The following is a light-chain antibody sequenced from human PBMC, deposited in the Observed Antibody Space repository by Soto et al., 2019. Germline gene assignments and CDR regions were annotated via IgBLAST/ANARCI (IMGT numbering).Light chain of an antibody. CDR3: SSYAGSNNLYV. CDR2: EVS. J-gene: IGLJ1*01. V-gene: IGLV2-8*01. CDR1: SSDVGAYDY. Sequence: QSALTQPASVSGSPGQSITLSCTGTSSDVGAYDYVSWYQQHPGRAPKLMIYEVSKRPSGVPDRFSGSKSGNTACLSVSGLQAEDEADYYCSSYAGSNNLYVFGTGTKLTVL.